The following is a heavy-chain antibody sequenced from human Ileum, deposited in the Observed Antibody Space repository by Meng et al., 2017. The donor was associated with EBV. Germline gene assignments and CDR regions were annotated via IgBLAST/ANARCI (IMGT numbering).Heavy chain of an antibody. CDR1: GITINKSW. CDR2: INDDGSIT. D-gene: IGHD3-3*01. CDR3: VRGGGATIFGTLDP. Sequence: EVQLVWSGGGLVQPGGSLGLSCAASGITINKSWMHWVRQVPGKGLEWVSRINDDGSITNYADSVKGRFTISRDTAKNTLSLQMSSLTVEDTAVYYCVRGGGATIFGTLDPWGQGTLVTVSS. J-gene: IGHJ5*02. V-gene: IGHV3-74*01.